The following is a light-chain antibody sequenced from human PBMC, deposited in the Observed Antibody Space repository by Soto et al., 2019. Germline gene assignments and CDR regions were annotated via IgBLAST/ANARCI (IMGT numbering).Light chain of an antibody. J-gene: IGLJ1*01. CDR2: EVT. Sequence: QSVLTQRHSASGSPGQSVTITCTGASSDVGSYNYVSWYQQHPGKAPKVIIYEVTKRPSGVPDRFSGSKSGNTASLTVSGLQAEDEADYYCSSYAGSNTRYLFGSGTKVTVL. CDR3: SSYAGSNTRYL. V-gene: IGLV2-8*01. CDR1: SSDVGSYNY.